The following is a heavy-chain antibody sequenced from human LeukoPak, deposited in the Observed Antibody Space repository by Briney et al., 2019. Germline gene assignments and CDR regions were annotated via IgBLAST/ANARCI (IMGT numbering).Heavy chain of an antibody. CDR1: GVSVTSDDYY. D-gene: IGHD2-2*01. CDR3: ARDRFIVRGTGMRARYYQYFGVDV. Sequence: PSETLSLTCTVSGVSVTSDDYYWSWIRQPPGKGLEWIGYTHYSGSNHYNPSLKSRLSLSIDTSNNQFTLKLTSVTAADTAVYYCARDRFIVRGTGMRARYYQYFGVDVWGQGTPVTVSS. CDR2: THYSGSN. J-gene: IGHJ6*02. V-gene: IGHV4-30-4*01.